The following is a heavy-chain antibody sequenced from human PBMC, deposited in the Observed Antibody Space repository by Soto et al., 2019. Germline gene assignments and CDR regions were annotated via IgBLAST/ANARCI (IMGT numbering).Heavy chain of an antibody. Sequence: GGSLRLSCAASGFTVSSNYMSWVRQAPGKGLEWVSVIYSGGSTYYADSVKGRFTISRDNAKNSLYLQMNSLRAEDTAVYYCASFPVAALYYYYMVVWGKGTTVPVSS. CDR3: ASFPVAALYYYYMVV. D-gene: IGHD2-15*01. V-gene: IGHV3-53*01. CDR1: GFTVSSNY. CDR2: IYSGGST. J-gene: IGHJ6*03.